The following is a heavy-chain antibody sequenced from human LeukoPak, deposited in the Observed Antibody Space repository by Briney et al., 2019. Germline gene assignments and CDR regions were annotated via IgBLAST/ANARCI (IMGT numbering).Heavy chain of an antibody. D-gene: IGHD3-10*02. Sequence: GGSLRLSCAAPGFTFSDFWMSWVRQAPGKGLEWVASIKKDGSEKYYVDSVEGRFTISRDDAKNSLYLQMSSLRAEDTAVYYCASILWLYYYGRGGAFDIWGQGTMVTVSS. CDR1: GFTFSDFW. CDR2: IKKDGSEK. V-gene: IGHV3-7*01. CDR3: ASILWLYYYGRGGAFDI. J-gene: IGHJ3*02.